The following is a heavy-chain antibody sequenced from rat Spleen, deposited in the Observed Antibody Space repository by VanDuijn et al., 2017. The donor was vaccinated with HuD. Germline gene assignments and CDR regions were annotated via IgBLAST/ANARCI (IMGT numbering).Heavy chain of an antibody. V-gene: IGHV5-29*01. CDR3: ATDGYFDGIYYSVYVMDA. Sequence: EVQLVESDGGLVQPGRSLKLSCAASGFIFSDHYVAWVRQAPTKGLEWVATINYDGRSTFYRDSVRDRFTISRDNAKNTLYLQMDSLRSEDSATYYCATDGYFDGIYYSVYVMDAWGQGASVTVSS. CDR2: INYDGRST. D-gene: IGHD1-12*02. J-gene: IGHJ4*01. CDR1: GFIFSDHY.